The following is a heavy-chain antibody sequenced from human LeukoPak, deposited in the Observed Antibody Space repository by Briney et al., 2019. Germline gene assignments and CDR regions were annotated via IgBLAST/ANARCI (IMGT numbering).Heavy chain of an antibody. CDR1: GFTFSDYY. CDR2: INTGGTTT. V-gene: IGHV3-74*01. D-gene: IGHD3-10*01. Sequence: GGSLRLSCAASGFTFSDYYMSWIRQAPGKGLMWVSRINTGGTTTNYADSVKGRFTISRDNSKNTLYLQVNSLRAEDTAVYYCARDANFGYDAFDLWGQGTMVTVSS. CDR3: ARDANFGYDAFDL. J-gene: IGHJ3*01.